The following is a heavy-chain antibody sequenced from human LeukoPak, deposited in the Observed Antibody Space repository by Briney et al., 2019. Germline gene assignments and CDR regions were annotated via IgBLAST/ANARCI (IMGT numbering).Heavy chain of an antibody. CDR3: ARVPYSSGTYDY. J-gene: IGHJ4*02. D-gene: IGHD6-19*01. V-gene: IGHV3-48*02. CDR2: ISSSSSTI. Sequence: GGSLRLSCAAAGFTFSTYSMNWVRQAPGKGLEWVSYISSSSSTIYYAGSVKGRFTISRDNAKNSLYLQMNSLRDGDTAVYYCARVPYSSGTYDYWGQGTLVTVSS. CDR1: GFTFSTYS.